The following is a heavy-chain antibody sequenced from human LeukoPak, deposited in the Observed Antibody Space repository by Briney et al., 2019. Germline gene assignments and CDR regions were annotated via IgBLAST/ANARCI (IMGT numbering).Heavy chain of an antibody. Sequence: ASVKVSCKASGYTFTGYYMHWVRQARGQGLEWMGWINPNSGGTNYAQKFQGRVTMTRDTSISTAYMELSRLRSDDTAVYYCARPYCSGGSCYRWFDPWGQGTLVTVSS. V-gene: IGHV1-2*02. D-gene: IGHD2-15*01. J-gene: IGHJ5*02. CDR2: INPNSGGT. CDR1: GYTFTGYY. CDR3: ARPYCSGGSCYRWFDP.